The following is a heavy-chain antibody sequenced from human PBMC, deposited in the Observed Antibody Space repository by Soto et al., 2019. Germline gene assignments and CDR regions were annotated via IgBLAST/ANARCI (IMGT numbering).Heavy chain of an antibody. D-gene: IGHD3-16*01. J-gene: IGHJ6*02. CDR2: ISWRSSTI. Sequence: PGGSLRLSCAASGFTFSIYSMHWVRQAPGKGLEWVSYISWRSSTIHYADSVKGRFTVSRDNAKNSLYLQMNSLRDEDTAVYYCASDKKLGVGDYYYGMDVWGQGTTVTVSS. CDR3: ASDKKLGVGDYYYGMDV. V-gene: IGHV3-48*02. CDR1: GFTFSIYS.